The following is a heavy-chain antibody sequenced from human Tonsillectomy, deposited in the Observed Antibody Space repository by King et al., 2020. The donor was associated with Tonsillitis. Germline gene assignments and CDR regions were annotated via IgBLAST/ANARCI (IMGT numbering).Heavy chain of an antibody. CDR2: INNNSGNT. D-gene: IGHD4-23*01. V-gene: IGHV1-8*01. CDR3: ARGVVTPTDY. Sequence: QLVQSGAEVKKPGASVKVSCKASGYTFTSYDISWVRQATKQGLEWMGGINNNSGNTGYAQKFQGRINMTRNTSISTAYMELSSLRSEDTAVYYCARGVVTPTDYWGQGTLVTVSS. CDR1: GYTFTSYD. J-gene: IGHJ4*02.